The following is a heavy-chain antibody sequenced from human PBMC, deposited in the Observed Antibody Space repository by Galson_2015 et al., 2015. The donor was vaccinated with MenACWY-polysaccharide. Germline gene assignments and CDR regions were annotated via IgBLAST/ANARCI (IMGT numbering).Heavy chain of an antibody. CDR3: ARVRYSTGKYQFDY. D-gene: IGHD2-2*01. V-gene: IGHV3-23*01. Sequence: SLRLSCAASGFTFSNYAMGWVRQAPGKGLEWVSTIGGSGSNTHYADSVKGRFTISGDNSKNTLSLQMNSLRAEDTAVYYCARVRYSTGKYQFDYWGQGTLVAVSS. CDR2: IGGSGSNT. CDR1: GFTFSNYA. J-gene: IGHJ4*02.